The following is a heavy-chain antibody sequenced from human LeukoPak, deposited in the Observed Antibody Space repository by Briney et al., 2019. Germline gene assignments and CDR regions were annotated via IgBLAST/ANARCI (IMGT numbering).Heavy chain of an antibody. CDR1: GGSISSTSYY. J-gene: IGHJ4*02. V-gene: IGHV4-39*01. Sequence: SETLSLTCTVSGGSISSTSYYWGWIRQPPGKGLEWFGSIYYSGGTYYNPSLKSRVTISVDTSKNQFSLNLSSVTAADTAVYYRARRHTVTVDYWGQGTLVTVSS. CDR2: IYYSGGT. CDR3: ARRHTVTVDY. D-gene: IGHD4-11*01.